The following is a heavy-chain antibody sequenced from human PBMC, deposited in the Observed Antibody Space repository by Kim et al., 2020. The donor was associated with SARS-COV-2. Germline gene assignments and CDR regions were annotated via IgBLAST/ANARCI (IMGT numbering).Heavy chain of an antibody. D-gene: IGHD4-4*01. CDR3: ARDPLLMTTPGDAFDI. J-gene: IGHJ3*02. Sequence: SVKGRFTITRDNAKNSLYLERNSLRSEDTAVYYCARDPLLMTTPGDAFDIWGQGTMVTVSS. V-gene: IGHV3-21*01.